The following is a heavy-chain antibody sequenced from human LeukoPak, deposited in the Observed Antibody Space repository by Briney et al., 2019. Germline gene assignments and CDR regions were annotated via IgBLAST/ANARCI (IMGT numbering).Heavy chain of an antibody. CDR2: IYYSGST. D-gene: IGHD3-22*01. J-gene: IGHJ1*01. CDR1: GGSISSGDYY. V-gene: IGHV4-30-4*01. Sequence: SETLSLTCTVSGGSISSGDYYWSWIRQPPGKGLEWIGYIYYSGSTYYNPSLKSRVTISVDTSKSQFSLKLSSVTAADTAVYYCARVVFEGSGYYYVEYFQHWGQGTLVTVSS. CDR3: ARVVFEGSGYYYVEYFQH.